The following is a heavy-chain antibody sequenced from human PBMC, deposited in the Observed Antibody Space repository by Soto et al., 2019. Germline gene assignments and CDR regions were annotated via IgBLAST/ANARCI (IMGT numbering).Heavy chain of an antibody. Sequence: EVHLLESGGGLAQPGGSLRLSCAASGFTFSSYAMSWVRQAPGKGLEWVSGISGNDGSTYNADSVKGRFTISRDNSKSARFLHMDCVRAEETAVYYCAKGGGSDEYGSVFMIRNHWGQASLVIVSS. CDR3: AKGGGSDEYGSVFMIRNH. CDR1: GFTFSSYA. CDR2: ISGNDGST. D-gene: IGHD3-10*01. V-gene: IGHV3-23*01. J-gene: IGHJ4*02.